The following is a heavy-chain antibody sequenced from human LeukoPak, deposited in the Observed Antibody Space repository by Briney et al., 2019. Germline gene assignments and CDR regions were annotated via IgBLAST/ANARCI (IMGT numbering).Heavy chain of an antibody. CDR1: GFTFSSYS. Sequence: SRGSLRLSCAASGFTFSSYSMNWVRQAPGKGLEWASSISSSSYIYYADSVKGRFTISRDNAKDSLYLQMNSLRAEDTAVYYCASTSWGVPAAKGAFDIWGQGTMVTVSS. D-gene: IGHD2-2*01. J-gene: IGHJ3*02. V-gene: IGHV3-21*01. CDR3: ASTSWGVPAAKGAFDI. CDR2: ISSSSYI.